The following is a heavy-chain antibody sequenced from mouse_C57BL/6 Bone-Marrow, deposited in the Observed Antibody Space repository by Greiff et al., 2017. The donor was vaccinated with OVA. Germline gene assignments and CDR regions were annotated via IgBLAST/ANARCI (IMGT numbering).Heavy chain of an antibody. Sequence: VQLQQPGAELVKPGASVKLSCKASGYTFTSYWMQWVKQRPGQGLEWIGEIDPSDSYTNYNQKFKGKATLTVDTSSSTAYMQLSSLTSEDSAVYDCARNPVVASYWYFDVGGTGTTVTVSS. D-gene: IGHD1-1*01. J-gene: IGHJ1*03. V-gene: IGHV1-50*01. CDR2: IDPSDSYT. CDR1: GYTFTSYW. CDR3: ARNPVVASYWYFDV.